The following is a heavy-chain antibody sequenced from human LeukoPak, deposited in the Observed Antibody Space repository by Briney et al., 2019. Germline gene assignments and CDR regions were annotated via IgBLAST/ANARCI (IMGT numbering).Heavy chain of an antibody. Sequence: PGGSLRLSCAASGFTFSNYGMHWVRQAPSKGLEWVAFIRYDGSNKYYADSVKGRFTISRDNSKSTLYLQMNSLRAEDTAVYYCAKVRQWELYFDYWGQGTLLTVSS. CDR2: IRYDGSNK. D-gene: IGHD1-26*01. CDR1: GFTFSNYG. V-gene: IGHV3-30*02. CDR3: AKVRQWELYFDY. J-gene: IGHJ4*02.